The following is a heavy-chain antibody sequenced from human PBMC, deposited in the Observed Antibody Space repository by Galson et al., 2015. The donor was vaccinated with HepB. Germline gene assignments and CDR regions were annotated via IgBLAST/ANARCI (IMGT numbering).Heavy chain of an antibody. D-gene: IGHD3-10*01. CDR3: AREGQGFGELLSYETDDGRGAFDI. Sequence: SLRLSCAASGFTFSSYTMHWVRHAPGKGLEWVAFISYDGSVKCYADSVKGRFTISRDNSKNTLDLQMNSLRPEDTAVYYCAREGQGFGELLSYETDDGRGAFDIWGQGTMVTVSS. J-gene: IGHJ3*02. V-gene: IGHV3-30*04. CDR2: ISYDGSVK. CDR1: GFTFSSYT.